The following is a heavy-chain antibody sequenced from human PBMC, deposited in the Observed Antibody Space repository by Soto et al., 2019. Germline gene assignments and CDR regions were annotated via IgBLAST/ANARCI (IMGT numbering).Heavy chain of an antibody. V-gene: IGHV3-74*01. CDR2: INPDGSTT. Sequence: GSLRLSCAASGFTFSSYWMHWVRQAPGKGLVWVSRINPDGSTTNYADSVKGRFTISRDNAKNTLYLQMNSLRAEDTAVFYCGRGGSDSPMAPGYWGQGTLVTVSS. CDR1: GFTFSSYW. J-gene: IGHJ4*02. D-gene: IGHD5-18*01. CDR3: GRGGSDSPMAPGY.